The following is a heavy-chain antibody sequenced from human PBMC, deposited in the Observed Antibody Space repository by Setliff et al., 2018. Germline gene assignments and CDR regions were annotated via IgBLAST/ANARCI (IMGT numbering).Heavy chain of an antibody. V-gene: IGHV3-23*01. J-gene: IGHJ4*02. Sequence: LRLSCVASGFTFSSYAMSWVRQAPGKGLEWVSAISGGSGNTFYADSVKGRFTISRENSKDTLYLQMNSLRAEDTAVYYCARDGGEYWGQGTLVTVSS. CDR3: ARDGGEY. CDR1: GFTFSSYA. D-gene: IGHD3-16*01. CDR2: ISGGSGNT.